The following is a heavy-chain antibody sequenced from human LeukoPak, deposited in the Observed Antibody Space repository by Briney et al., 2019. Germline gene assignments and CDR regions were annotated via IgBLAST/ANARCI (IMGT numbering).Heavy chain of an antibody. CDR1: GFTFSSYW. D-gene: IGHD3-22*01. J-gene: IGHJ4*02. CDR3: ASDRDYYDSSGYHFDY. CDR2: IKQDGSEK. Sequence: GGSLRLSCAASGFTFSSYWMSWVRQAPGKGLEWVANIKQDGSEKYYVDSVKGRFTISRDNAKNSLYLQMNSLRAEDTAVYYCASDRDYYDSSGYHFDYWGQGTLATVSS. V-gene: IGHV3-7*01.